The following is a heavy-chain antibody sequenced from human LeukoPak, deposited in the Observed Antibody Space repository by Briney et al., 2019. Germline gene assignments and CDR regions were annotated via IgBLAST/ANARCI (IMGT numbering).Heavy chain of an antibody. CDR3: AREYDSGYYFDY. CDR2: IYRGGET. J-gene: IGHJ4*02. D-gene: IGHD3-22*01. Sequence: PGGSLRLSCAASGVTVSSSFMSWVRQAPGKGLEWVSVIYRGGETYYADSVKGRFTISRDNSKNTLYLQMTSLRVEDTAVYYCAREYDSGYYFDYWGQGTLVTVSS. CDR1: GVTVSSSF. V-gene: IGHV3-53*01.